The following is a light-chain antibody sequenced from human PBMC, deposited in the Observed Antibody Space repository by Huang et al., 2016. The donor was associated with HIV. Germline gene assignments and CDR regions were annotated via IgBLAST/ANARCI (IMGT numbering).Light chain of an antibody. V-gene: IGKV1-8*01. J-gene: IGKJ1*01. Sequence: AIRITQSPSSLSASAGDRVTITCRASQDISNYLAWYQQEPGKAPKLLIYTASNLESGVPSRFSGSGSGTDFTLTIDSLQSEDFATYYCQQYYTYPRGTFGQGTKVEIK. CDR3: QQYYTYPRGT. CDR1: QDISNY. CDR2: TAS.